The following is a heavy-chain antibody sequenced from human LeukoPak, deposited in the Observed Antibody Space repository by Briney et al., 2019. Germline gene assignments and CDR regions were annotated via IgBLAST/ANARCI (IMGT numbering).Heavy chain of an antibody. J-gene: IGHJ4*02. CDR2: TYYRSKWYN. CDR3: ARDFGTTGWHTFDY. CDR1: VDSASIKNGA. Sequence: SQTLPLTCVVPVDSASIKNGAGNWTRQSPSRGREGLGRTYYRSKWYNDYAESIEGRMTISQDTSKNQYSLHLNSVTPDDTAVYYCARDFGTTGWHTFDYWGQGTLVTVSS. V-gene: IGHV6-1*01. D-gene: IGHD6-19*01.